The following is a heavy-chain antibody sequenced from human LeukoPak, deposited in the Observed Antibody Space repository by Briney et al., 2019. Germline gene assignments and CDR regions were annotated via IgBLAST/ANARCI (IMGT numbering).Heavy chain of an antibody. J-gene: IGHJ4*02. CDR3: ARFSSLAEAEHFDI. D-gene: IGHD6-13*01. CDR2: IYHSGGF. V-gene: IGHV4-30-2*01. CDR1: GGSFSGGDYS. Sequence: SETLSLTCAVSGGSFSGGDYSWSWIRQPPGKGLEWIGYIYHSGGFYSNPSLKSRVTMSVDRSKNQFSLKLNSVTAADTAVYYCARFSSLAEAEHFDIWGQGTLVTVSS.